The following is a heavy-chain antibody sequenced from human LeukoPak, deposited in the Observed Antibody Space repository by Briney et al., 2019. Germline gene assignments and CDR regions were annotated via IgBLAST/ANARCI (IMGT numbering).Heavy chain of an antibody. V-gene: IGHV4-59*01. D-gene: IGHD6-19*01. CDR1: GGSTSSYY. J-gene: IGHJ3*02. CDR3: AREGGGYSSGGDAFDI. CDR2: IYYSGST. Sequence: SETLSLTCTVSGGSTSSYYWSWIRQPPGKGLEWIGYIYYSGSTNYNPSLKSRVTISVDTSKNQFSLKLSSVTAADTAVYYCAREGGGYSSGGDAFDIWGQGTMVTVSS.